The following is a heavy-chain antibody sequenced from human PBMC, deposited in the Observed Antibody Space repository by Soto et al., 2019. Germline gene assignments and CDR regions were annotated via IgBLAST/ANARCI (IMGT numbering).Heavy chain of an antibody. CDR3: ARVPDV. V-gene: IGHV4-30-2*01. CDR2: ISHSGST. Sequence: QLQLQESGSGLVKPSQTLSLTCAVSGGSISSGGYSWSWIRQPPGKGLEWIGYISHSGSTYYNPTLKSGVTTSVDRSKNQLSRKLSSVTAADTAVYYCARVPDVWGQGTTVTVSS. J-gene: IGHJ6*02. CDR1: GGSISSGGYS.